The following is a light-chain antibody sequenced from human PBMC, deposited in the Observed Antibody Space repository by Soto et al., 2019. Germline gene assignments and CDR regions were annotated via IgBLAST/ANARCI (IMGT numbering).Light chain of an antibody. CDR1: QSVSSNY. Sequence: EIVLTQSPDTLSLSPGERATLSCRASQSVSSNYVAVYQQKPGQAPRLLTHGASSRAAGVPDRFSGRGSGTDFTLIISRLETEDFAVYICQQYGSSPFTFGQGTKLEIK. J-gene: IGKJ2*01. CDR2: GAS. V-gene: IGKV3-20*01. CDR3: QQYGSSPFT.